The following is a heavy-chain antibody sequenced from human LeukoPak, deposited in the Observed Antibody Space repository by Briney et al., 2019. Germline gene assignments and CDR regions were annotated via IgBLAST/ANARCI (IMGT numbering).Heavy chain of an antibody. J-gene: IGHJ3*02. CDR2: XYXRSKXYN. Sequence: SQTLSLTCAXSGDSVSSXXXXXXXXXQXPXXXXXXXXXXYXRSKXYNDYAVSXXSXITXNPDTSKNQFTLQLNSVTPEATAVYYCARAWIQLWFPDAFDIWGQGTMVTVSS. CDR1: GDSVSSXXXX. CDR3: ARAWIQLWFPDAFDI. D-gene: IGHD5-18*01. V-gene: IGHV6-1*01.